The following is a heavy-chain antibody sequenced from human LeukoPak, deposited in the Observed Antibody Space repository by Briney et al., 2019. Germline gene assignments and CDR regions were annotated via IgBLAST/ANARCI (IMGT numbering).Heavy chain of an antibody. CDR2: ISFEGSNQ. V-gene: IGHV3-30*18. D-gene: IGHD3-10*01. CDR3: AKSREQELLWFGEFGEDYGMDV. J-gene: IGHJ6*02. Sequence: GSLRLSCAASGFSFGSYGMHWVRQAPGRGLEWVAVISFEGSNQYYADSVKGRFTISRDNSKNIVYLQMNSLRAEDTAVYYCAKSREQELLWFGEFGEDYGMDVWGQGTTVTVSS. CDR1: GFSFGSYG.